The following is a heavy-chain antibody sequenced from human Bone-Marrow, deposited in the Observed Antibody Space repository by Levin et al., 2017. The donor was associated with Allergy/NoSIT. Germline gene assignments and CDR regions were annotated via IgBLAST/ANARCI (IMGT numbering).Heavy chain of an antibody. J-gene: IGHJ1*01. CDR2: IGSDGRNT. CDR3: AIGGGENDYGGN. CDR1: GFTFRTYW. Sequence: GGSLRLSCEFSGFTFRTYWMQWVRQAPGKGLVWVCSIGSDGRNTDYADSVKGRFTISRDNAKNTLYLQMNSLRVEDTAVYYCAIGGGENDYGGNWGQGTLVTVSS. D-gene: IGHD4-23*01. V-gene: IGHV3-74*01.